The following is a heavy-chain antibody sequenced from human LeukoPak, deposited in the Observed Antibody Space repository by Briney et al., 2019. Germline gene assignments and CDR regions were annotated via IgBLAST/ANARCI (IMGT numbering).Heavy chain of an antibody. J-gene: IGHJ6*02. V-gene: IGHV3-30*18. D-gene: IGHD5-18*01. CDR3: AKDQSYGYDYYYGMDV. Sequence: PGRSLRLSCAASGFTFSSYGMHWVRQAPGKGLEWVAVISYDGSNKYYADSVKGRFTISRDNSKNTLYLQMNSLRAEDTAVYYCAKDQSYGYDYYYGMDVWGQGTTVTVSS. CDR1: GFTFSSYG. CDR2: ISYDGSNK.